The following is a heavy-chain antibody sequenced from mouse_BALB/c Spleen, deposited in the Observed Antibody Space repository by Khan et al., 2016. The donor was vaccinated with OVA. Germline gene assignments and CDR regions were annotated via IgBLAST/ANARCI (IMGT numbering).Heavy chain of an antibody. D-gene: IGHD1-2*01. J-gene: IGHJ4*01. Sequence: QVQLKQSGPGLVAPSQSLSITCTVSGFSLTSYGVHWVRQPPGKGLEWLGVIWAGGSTNYNSALMSRLSISKDNSKSQVFLKMNSLQTDDTAIYYCARAPPIHYYGYRTMDDWGQGTSVTVSS. CDR2: IWAGGST. CDR3: ARAPPIHYYGYRTMDD. V-gene: IGHV2-9*02. CDR1: GFSLTSYG.